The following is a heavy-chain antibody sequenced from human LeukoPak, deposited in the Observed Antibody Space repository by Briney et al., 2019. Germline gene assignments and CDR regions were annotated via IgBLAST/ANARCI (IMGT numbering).Heavy chain of an antibody. V-gene: IGHV4-59*08. D-gene: IGHD5-24*01. Sequence: SETLSLTCTVSGGSIISYYWSWIRQPPGKGLEWIGYIYYSGSTNYNPSLKSRVTISVDTSKNQFSLKLSSVTAADTAVYYCASQMATISPLDYWGQGTLVTVSS. CDR1: GGSIISYY. CDR3: ASQMATISPLDY. CDR2: IYYSGST. J-gene: IGHJ4*02.